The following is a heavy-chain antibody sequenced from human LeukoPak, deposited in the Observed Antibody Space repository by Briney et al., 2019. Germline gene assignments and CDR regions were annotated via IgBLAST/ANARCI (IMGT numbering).Heavy chain of an antibody. V-gene: IGHV3-30*18. CDR3: AKSIYGSGSYVDY. J-gene: IGHJ4*02. D-gene: IGHD3-10*01. CDR2: ISYDGSNK. CDR1: GFTFSSYG. Sequence: GGSLRLSCAASGFTFSSYGMHWVRQAPGKGLEWVAVISYDGSNKYYADSVKGRFTISRDNSKNTLYPQMNSLRAEDTAVYYCAKSIYGSGSYVDYWGQGTLVTVSS.